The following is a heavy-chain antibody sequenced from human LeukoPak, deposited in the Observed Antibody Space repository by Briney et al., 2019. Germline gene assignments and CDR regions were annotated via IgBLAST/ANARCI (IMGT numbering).Heavy chain of an antibody. Sequence: PSETLSLTCTVSGGSISSSSYYWGWIRQPPGKGLEWIGSIYYSGSTYYNPPLKSRVTISVDTSKNQFSLKLSSVTAADTAVYYCARDSMVMLRTFDYWGQGTLVTVSS. CDR3: ARDSMVMLRTFDY. CDR2: IYYSGST. CDR1: GGSISSSSYY. D-gene: IGHD5-18*01. V-gene: IGHV4-39*07. J-gene: IGHJ4*02.